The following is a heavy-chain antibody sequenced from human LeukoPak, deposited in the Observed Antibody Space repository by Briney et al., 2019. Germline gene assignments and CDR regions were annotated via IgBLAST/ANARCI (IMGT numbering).Heavy chain of an antibody. CDR1: GYTFTNYG. J-gene: IGHJ6*03. Sequence: ASVKVSCKASGYTFTNYGISWVRQAPGQGLEWMGWISAYNGNTHYAQNLQGRVTMTTDTSTSTAYMELKSLRSDDTAVYYCARGAIPYYYYYMDVWGKGTTVTVSS. CDR2: ISAYNGNT. CDR3: ARGAIPYYYYYMDV. V-gene: IGHV1-18*01. D-gene: IGHD1-26*01.